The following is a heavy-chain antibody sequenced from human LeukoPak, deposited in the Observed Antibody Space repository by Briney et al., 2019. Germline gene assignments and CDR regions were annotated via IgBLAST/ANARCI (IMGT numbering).Heavy chain of an antibody. CDR3: ARDLWLLRDDAFDI. CDR2: ISYDGSNK. Sequence: GGSLRLSCAASGFTFSSYGMHWVRQAPGKGLEWVAVISYDGSNKYYADSVKGRFTISRDNSKNTLYLQMNSLRAEDTAVYYCARDLWLLRDDAFDIWGQGTMVTVSS. V-gene: IGHV3-30*03. CDR1: GFTFSSYG. J-gene: IGHJ3*02. D-gene: IGHD3-22*01.